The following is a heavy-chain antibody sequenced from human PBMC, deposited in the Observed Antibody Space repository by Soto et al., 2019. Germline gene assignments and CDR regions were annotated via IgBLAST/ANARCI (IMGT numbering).Heavy chain of an antibody. CDR2: INPNGGST. V-gene: IGHV1-46*01. D-gene: IGHD3-3*01. CDR1: ADTFTSYY. Sequence: VQLVQSGAEVKKPGASVKLSCKAPADTFTSYYIHWVRQAPGHGLEWMGIINPNGGSTRFAQTFQGRITMTRDTSATTAYMEVNGLRSEDTAVYYCARDQRRDYDFWSGYSQGFDSWGQGTLVTVSS. J-gene: IGHJ4*02. CDR3: ARDQRRDYDFWSGYSQGFDS.